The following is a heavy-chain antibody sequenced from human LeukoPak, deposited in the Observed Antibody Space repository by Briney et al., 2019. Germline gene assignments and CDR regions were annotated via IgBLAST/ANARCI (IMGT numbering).Heavy chain of an antibody. CDR2: INPNSGGT. V-gene: IGHV1-2*02. Sequence: GASVKVSCKASGYTFTGYYMHWVRQAPGQGLEWMAWINPNSGGTNYAQKFQGRVTFTADESTSTAYMELSSLRSEDTAVYYCARNSGRHYYYYMDVWGKGTTVTISS. D-gene: IGHD5-12*01. CDR3: ARNSGRHYYYYMDV. J-gene: IGHJ6*03. CDR1: GYTFTGYY.